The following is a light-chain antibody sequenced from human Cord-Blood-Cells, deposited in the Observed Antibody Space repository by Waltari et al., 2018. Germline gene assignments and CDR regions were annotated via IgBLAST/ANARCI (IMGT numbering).Light chain of an antibody. CDR1: SRAVGSYNL. V-gene: IGLV2-23*01. CDR3: CSYAGSSTVV. CDR2: EGS. J-gene: IGLJ2*01. Sequence: QSALTQPASVSGSPGPSLTISCTGTSRAVGSYNLVSWYQQHPGKAPKLMIDEGSKRPSGVSNRFSGSKSGNTASLTIAGLQAEDEADYYCCSYAGSSTVVFGGGTKLTVL.